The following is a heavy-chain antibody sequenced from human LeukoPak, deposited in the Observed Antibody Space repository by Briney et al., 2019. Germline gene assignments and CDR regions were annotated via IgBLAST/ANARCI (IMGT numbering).Heavy chain of an antibody. V-gene: IGHV3-33*01. J-gene: IGHJ4*02. Sequence: GGSLRLSCAASGFTFSSYGMHWVRQAPGKGLEWVAVIWYDGSNKYYADSVKGRFTISRDNSKNTLYLQMNSLRAEDTAVYYCARDPRYCSSTSCPDDYYSDYWGQGTLVTVSS. CDR2: IWYDGSNK. D-gene: IGHD2-2*01. CDR1: GFTFSSYG. CDR3: ARDPRYCSSTSCPDDYYSDY.